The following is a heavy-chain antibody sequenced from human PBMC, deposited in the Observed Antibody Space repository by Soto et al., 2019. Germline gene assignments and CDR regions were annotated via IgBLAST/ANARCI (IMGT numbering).Heavy chain of an antibody. V-gene: IGHV3-48*03. CDR3: ARETYYYDSSGYTGYFDY. CDR2: ISSSGDTI. J-gene: IGHJ4*02. D-gene: IGHD3-22*01. Sequence: GGSLRLSCAASVFTLSGYEMNWVRQAPGKGLEWVSYISSSGDTIYSADSVKGRFTISRDNAKNSLYLQMDRLRVEDTAVYYCARETYYYDSSGYTGYFDYWGQGTMVTVSS. CDR1: VFTLSGYE.